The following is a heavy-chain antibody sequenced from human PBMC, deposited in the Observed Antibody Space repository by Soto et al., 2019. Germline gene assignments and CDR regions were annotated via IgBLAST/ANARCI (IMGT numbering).Heavy chain of an antibody. J-gene: IGHJ4*02. Sequence: EVQLVESGGGLVQPGGSLRLSCAASGFTFSGSWMHWVRQAPGKGLVWVSRINGDGSGTSYADFVKGRFTISRDDAKNALFLEMNGLGAEDTAVYYSARGIFGSGTANDYWGQATLVTVSS. D-gene: IGHD3-10*01. CDR2: INGDGSGT. V-gene: IGHV3-74*01. CDR1: GFTFSGSW. CDR3: ARGIFGSGTANDY.